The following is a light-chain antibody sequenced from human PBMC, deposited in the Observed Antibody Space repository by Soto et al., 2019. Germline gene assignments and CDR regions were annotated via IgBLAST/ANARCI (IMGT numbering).Light chain of an antibody. CDR2: WTS. CDR3: QQYYSILRT. J-gene: IGKJ1*01. V-gene: IGKV4-1*01. CDR1: QSVFYSSNNKNY. Sequence: DIVMTQSPDSLAVSLAERATINCKSSQSVFYSSNNKNYLAWYQQKPGQPPTLLIYWTSTRESGVPDRFSGSWSGTDFTLTISSLQAEDVAVYYCQQYYSILRTFGQGTKVEIK.